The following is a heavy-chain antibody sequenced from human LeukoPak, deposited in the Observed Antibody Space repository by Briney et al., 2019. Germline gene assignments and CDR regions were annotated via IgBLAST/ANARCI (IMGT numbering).Heavy chain of an antibody. CDR1: GFTFSDYY. J-gene: IGHJ3*02. D-gene: IGHD6-6*01. CDR3: AGDRVDSSSSHDAFDI. Sequence: GGSLRLSCAASGFTFSDYYMSWIRQAPGKGLEWVSYISSSGSTIYYADSVKGRFTISRDNAKNSLYLQMNSLRAEDTAVYYCAGDRVDSSSSHDAFDIWGQGTMVTVSS. CDR2: ISSSGSTI. V-gene: IGHV3-11*04.